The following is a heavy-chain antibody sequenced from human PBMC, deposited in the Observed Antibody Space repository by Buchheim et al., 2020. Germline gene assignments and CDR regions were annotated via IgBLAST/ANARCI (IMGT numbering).Heavy chain of an antibody. CDR3: AKGPYDFWSSYDMRWDY. J-gene: IGHJ4*02. CDR1: GFTFSSYA. Sequence: EVQLLESGGGLVQPGGSLRLSCAASGFTFSSYAMSWVRQAPGKGLEWVSAISGSGGSTYYADSVKGRFTISRDNSKNKLYLQMNSLRAEDTAVYYCAKGPYDFWSSYDMRWDYWCQGTL. CDR2: ISGSGGST. D-gene: IGHD3-3*01. V-gene: IGHV3-23*01.